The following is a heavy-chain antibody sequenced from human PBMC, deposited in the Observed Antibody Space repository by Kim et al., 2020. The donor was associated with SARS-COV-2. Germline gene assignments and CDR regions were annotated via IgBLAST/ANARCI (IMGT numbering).Heavy chain of an antibody. D-gene: IGHD6-13*01. J-gene: IGHJ6*02. V-gene: IGHV4-59*13. CDR1: GGSISSYY. Sequence: SETLSLTCTVSGGSISSYYWSWIRQPPGKGLEWIGYIYYSGSTNYNPSLKSRVTISVDTSKNQFSLKLSSVTAADTAVYYCARDMGTAAPADYYYYGMDVWGQGTTVTVSS. CDR2: IYYSGST. CDR3: ARDMGTAAPADYYYYGMDV.